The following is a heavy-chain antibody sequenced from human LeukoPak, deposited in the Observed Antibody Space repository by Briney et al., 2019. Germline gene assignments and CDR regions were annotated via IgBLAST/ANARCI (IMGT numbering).Heavy chain of an antibody. V-gene: IGHV4-59*01. Sequence: SETLSLTYTVSGGSISSYYWSWIRQPPGKGLEWIRYIYYSGSTNYNPSLKSRVTISVDTSKNQFSLKLSSVTAADTAVYYCARVVEAALNYYFDYWGQGTLVTVSS. D-gene: IGHD6-6*01. CDR2: IYYSGST. CDR1: GGSISSYY. J-gene: IGHJ4*02. CDR3: ARVVEAALNYYFDY.